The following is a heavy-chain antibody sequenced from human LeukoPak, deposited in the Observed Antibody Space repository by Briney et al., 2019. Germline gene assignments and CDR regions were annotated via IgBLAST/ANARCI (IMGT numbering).Heavy chain of an antibody. V-gene: IGHV3-21*04. CDR1: GFTFSSYS. CDR2: ISSSSSYI. J-gene: IGHJ3*02. Sequence: PGGSLRLSCAASGFTFSSYSMNWVRQAPGKGLGWVSSISSSSSYIYYADSVKGRFTISRDNAKNSLYLQMNSLRAEDTAVYYCAKDCAAMVTGSRCAFDIWGQGTMVTVSS. CDR3: AKDCAAMVTGSRCAFDI. D-gene: IGHD5-18*01.